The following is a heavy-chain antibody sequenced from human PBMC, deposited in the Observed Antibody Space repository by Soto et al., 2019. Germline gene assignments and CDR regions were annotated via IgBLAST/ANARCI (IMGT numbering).Heavy chain of an antibody. CDR1: GGSFSGYY. J-gene: IGHJ5*02. V-gene: IGHV4-34*01. D-gene: IGHD6-6*01. CDR2: INHSGST. CDR3: ARGEQLARFDP. Sequence: KTSETLSLTCAVYGGSFSGYYWSWIRQPPGKGLEWTGEINHSGSTNYNPSLKSRVTISVDTSKNQFSLKLSSVTAADTAVYYCARGEQLARFDPWGQGTLVTVSS.